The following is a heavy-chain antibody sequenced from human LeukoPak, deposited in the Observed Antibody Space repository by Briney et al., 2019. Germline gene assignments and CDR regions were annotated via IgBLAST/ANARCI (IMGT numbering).Heavy chain of an antibody. Sequence: GGSLRLSCAASGFTFSSSVMTWVRQAPGKGLEWVSTISGSGGTTYYADSAKGRFTISRDNSKNTLYLEMDSLRADDTAVYSCAKDPPSVVANAFHIWGQGTMVTVSS. CDR1: GFTFSSSV. J-gene: IGHJ3*02. CDR3: AKDPPSVVANAFHI. V-gene: IGHV3-23*01. D-gene: IGHD5-12*01. CDR2: ISGSGGTT.